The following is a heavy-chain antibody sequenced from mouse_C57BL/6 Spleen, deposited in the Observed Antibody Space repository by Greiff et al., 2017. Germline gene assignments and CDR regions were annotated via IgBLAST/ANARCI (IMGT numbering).Heavy chain of an antibody. CDR1: GFTFSSYA. J-gene: IGHJ1*03. CDR2: ISDGGSYT. CDR3: ARTTVGARRYFDV. D-gene: IGHD1-1*01. V-gene: IGHV5-4*03. Sequence: EVMLVESGGGLVKPGGSLKLSCAASGFTFSSYAMSWVRQTPEKRLEWVATISDGGSYTYYPDNVKGRFTISRDNAKNNLYLQMSHLKSEDTAMYYCARTTVGARRYFDVWGTGTTVTVSS.